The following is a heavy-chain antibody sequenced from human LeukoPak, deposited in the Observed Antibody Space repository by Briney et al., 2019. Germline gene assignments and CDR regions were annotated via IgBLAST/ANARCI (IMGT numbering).Heavy chain of an antibody. CDR2: TSATSCST. D-gene: IGHD2/OR15-2a*01. CDR3: ANTNARDGDFNGDC. V-gene: IGHV3-23*01. J-gene: IGHJ4*02. Sequence: GGSLRLSCAASGFTFSNYAMSWCRQAPGKGLEWVSTTSATSCSTYYADFVKGRFTISRDNSKYTLYLQMNRMRADDTAVYYCANTNARDGDFNGDCWGQGTLVTVSS. CDR1: GFTFSNYA.